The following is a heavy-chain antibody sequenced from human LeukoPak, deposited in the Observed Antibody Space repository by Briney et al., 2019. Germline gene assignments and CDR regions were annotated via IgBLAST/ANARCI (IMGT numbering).Heavy chain of an antibody. J-gene: IGHJ4*02. CDR2: IDWDDDK. Sequence: SGPALVKPTQTLTLTCTFSGFSLSTSGMCVSWIGQHPGKAMEWLARIDWDDDKYYSTSLKTRLTISRDTSKNQVVLTMTNMDPVDTATYYCARMRRYYDSSGYPHYWGQGTLVTVSS. V-gene: IGHV2-70*11. CDR3: ARMRRYYDSSGYPHY. CDR1: GFSLSTSGMC. D-gene: IGHD3-22*01.